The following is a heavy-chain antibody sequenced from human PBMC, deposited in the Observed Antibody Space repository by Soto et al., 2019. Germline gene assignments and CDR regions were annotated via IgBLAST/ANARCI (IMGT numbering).Heavy chain of an antibody. CDR3: AKEGGSGWYTTSGAFDY. CDR1: GFTFSSYA. D-gene: IGHD6-19*01. CDR2: ISGSGGST. V-gene: IGHV3-23*01. J-gene: IGHJ4*02. Sequence: EVQLLESGGGLVQPGGSLRLSCAASGFTFSSYAMSWVRQAPGKGLEWVSAISGSGGSTYYADSVKGRFTISRDNSKNTLYLQMNSLRAEDTAVYYCAKEGGSGWYTTSGAFDYWGQGTLVTVSS.